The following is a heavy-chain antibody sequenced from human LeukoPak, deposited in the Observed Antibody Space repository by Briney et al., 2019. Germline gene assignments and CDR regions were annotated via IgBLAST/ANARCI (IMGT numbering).Heavy chain of an antibody. Sequence: GGSLRLSCAASGSTFSSYSMNWVRQAPGKGLEWVSSISSSSSYIYYADSVKGRFTISRDNAKNSLYLQMNSLRAEDTAVYYCARGSGSGSYFNLWGQGTLVTVSS. D-gene: IGHD3-10*01. CDR2: ISSSSSYI. CDR3: ARGSGSGSYFNL. J-gene: IGHJ5*02. CDR1: GSTFSSYS. V-gene: IGHV3-21*01.